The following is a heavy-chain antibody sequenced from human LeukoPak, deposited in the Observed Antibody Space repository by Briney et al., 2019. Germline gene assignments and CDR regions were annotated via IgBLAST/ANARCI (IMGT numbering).Heavy chain of an antibody. CDR3: ARDESIAVAGCFDY. V-gene: IGHV3-74*01. D-gene: IGHD6-19*01. J-gene: IGHJ4*02. CDR1: GLTFSNYW. Sequence: GGSLRLSCAVSGLTFSNYWMHWVRQAPGKGLVWVSRISNDGTSTSYADSVKGRFTISRDNAKNSLYLQMNSLRAEDTAVYYCARDESIAVAGCFDYWGQGTLVTVSS. CDR2: ISNDGTST.